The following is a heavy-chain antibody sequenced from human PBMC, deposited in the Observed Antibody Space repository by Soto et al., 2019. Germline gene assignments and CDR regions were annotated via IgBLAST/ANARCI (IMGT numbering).Heavy chain of an antibody. CDR3: ARQGYSSSSFDY. J-gene: IGHJ4*02. CDR2: IIPIFGTA. V-gene: IGHV1-69*13. D-gene: IGHD6-6*01. CDR1: GGTFSSYA. Sequence: GASVKVSCKASGGTFSSYAISWVRQAPGQGLEWMGGIIPIFGTANYAQKFQGRVTITADESTSTAYMELSSLRSEDTAVYYCARQGYSSSSFDYWGQGTLVTVS.